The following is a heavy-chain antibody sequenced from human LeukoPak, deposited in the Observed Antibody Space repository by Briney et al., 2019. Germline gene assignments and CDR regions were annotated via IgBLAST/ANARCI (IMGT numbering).Heavy chain of an antibody. J-gene: IGHJ5*02. V-gene: IGHV4-31*03. D-gene: IGHD4-17*01. CDR3: ARNSYGDYVRFDP. Sequence: KPSETLSLTCTVSGGSISSGGYYWSWIRQHPGKGLEWIGYIYYSGSTYYNPSLKSRVTISVDTSKNQFSLKLSSVTAADTAVYYCARNSYGDYVRFDPWGQGTLVTVSS. CDR2: IYYSGST. CDR1: GGSISSGGYY.